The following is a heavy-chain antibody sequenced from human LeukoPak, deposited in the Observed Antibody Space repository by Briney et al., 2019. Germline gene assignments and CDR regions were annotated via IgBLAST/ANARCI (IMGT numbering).Heavy chain of an antibody. J-gene: IGHJ5*02. Sequence: GASVKVSCKASGYTFTGYYMHWVRQAPGQGLEWMGWINPNSGGTNYAQKVQGRVTMTRDTSISTAYMELSRLRSDDTAVYYCARGQRNYGSGSYLGNWFDPWGQGTLVTVSS. CDR2: INPNSGGT. D-gene: IGHD3-10*01. V-gene: IGHV1-2*02. CDR3: ARGQRNYGSGSYLGNWFDP. CDR1: GYTFTGYY.